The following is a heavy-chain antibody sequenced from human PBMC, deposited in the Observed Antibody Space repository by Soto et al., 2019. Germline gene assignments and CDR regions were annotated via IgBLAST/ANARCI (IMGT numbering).Heavy chain of an antibody. Sequence: QVQLVQSGAEVKKPGSSVKVSCKASGGTFSSYAISWVRQAPGQGLEWMGGIIPIFGTADYAQKFQGRVTITADEFPSTAYMELSSLRSEDTAVYYCARHLGGNHYYYGMDGWGQGTTVTVSS. CDR2: IIPIFGTA. CDR3: ARHLGGNHYYYGMDG. V-gene: IGHV1-69*12. J-gene: IGHJ6*02. D-gene: IGHD3-16*01. CDR1: GGTFSSYA.